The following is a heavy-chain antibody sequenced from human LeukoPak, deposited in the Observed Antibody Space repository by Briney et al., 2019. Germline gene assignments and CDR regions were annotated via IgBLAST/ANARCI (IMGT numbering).Heavy chain of an antibody. D-gene: IGHD6-19*01. CDR3: ARVVAVADTVSGDY. J-gene: IGHJ4*02. CDR1: GFTFSSYS. V-gene: IGHV3-21*01. CDR2: ISSSSSYI. Sequence: GGSLRLSCAASGFTFSSYSMNWVRQAPGQGLGWVSSISSSSSYIYYADAVKGRFTISRDNAKNSLYLQMNSLRAEDTAVYYCARVVAVADTVSGDYWGQGTLVTVSS.